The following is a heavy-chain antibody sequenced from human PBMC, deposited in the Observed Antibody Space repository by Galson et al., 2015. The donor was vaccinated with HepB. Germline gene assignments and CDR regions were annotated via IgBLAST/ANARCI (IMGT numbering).Heavy chain of an antibody. CDR1: GFTFSSYG. CDR2: IWYDGSNK. Sequence: SLRLSCAASGFTFSSYGMHWVRQAPGKGLEWVAVIWYDGSNKYYADSVKGRFTISRDNSKNTLYLQMNSLRAEDTAVYYCARDLYSGSYFDLETYYYYGMDVWGQGTTVTVSS. CDR3: ARDLYSGSYFDLETYYYYGMDV. V-gene: IGHV3-33*01. D-gene: IGHD1-26*01. J-gene: IGHJ6*02.